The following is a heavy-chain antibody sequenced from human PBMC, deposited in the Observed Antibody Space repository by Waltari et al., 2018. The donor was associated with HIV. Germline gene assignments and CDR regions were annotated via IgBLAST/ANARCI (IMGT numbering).Heavy chain of an antibody. D-gene: IGHD2-21*01. J-gene: IGHJ6*02. CDR3: ARYSQVGRHNYYYYGMDV. CDR1: GYAFTTSG. Sequence: QVQLVQSGAEVKKPGASVKVSCKASGYAFTTSGISWVRQAPGQGPEWMGWISTYNGKTYYAERLRDRVAMTTDTSTSTVYMELRSLRSDDTAVYYCARYSQVGRHNYYYYGMDVWGQGTTVTVSS. CDR2: ISTYNGKT. V-gene: IGHV1-18*01.